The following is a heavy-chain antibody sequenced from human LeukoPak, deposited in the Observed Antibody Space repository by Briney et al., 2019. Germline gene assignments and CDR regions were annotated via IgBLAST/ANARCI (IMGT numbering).Heavy chain of an antibody. Sequence: KSSETLSLTCAVYGGSFSGYYWSWIRQRPGKGLEWIGEINHSGSTNYNPSLKSRVTISVDTSKNQFSLKLSSVTAADTAVYFCARGPPTDYYDSSGFYYVFDYWGQGTLVTVSS. V-gene: IGHV4-34*01. CDR2: INHSGST. CDR3: ARGPPTDYYDSSGFYYVFDY. J-gene: IGHJ4*02. CDR1: GGSFSGYY. D-gene: IGHD3-22*01.